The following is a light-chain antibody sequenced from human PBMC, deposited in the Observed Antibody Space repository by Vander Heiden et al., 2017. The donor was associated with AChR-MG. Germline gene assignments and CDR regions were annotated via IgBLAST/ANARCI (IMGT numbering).Light chain of an antibody. J-gene: IGKJ1*01. CDR1: QSSSSY. V-gene: IGKV1-39*01. CDR2: AAS. Sequence: IQMTPSPSSLSASVRDRVTITCRASQSSSSYLNWDQQKPGKAPKLLIYAASSLQSGVPSRFSGSGYGTDIALTISSLQPEDFATYYCQQNDSAPAWTFGQGTKVEIK. CDR3: QQNDSAPAWT.